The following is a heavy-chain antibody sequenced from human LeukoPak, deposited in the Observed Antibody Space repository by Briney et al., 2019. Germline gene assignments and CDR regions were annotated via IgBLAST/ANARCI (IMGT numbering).Heavy chain of an antibody. J-gene: IGHJ4*02. CDR1: GGSFSGYY. D-gene: IGHD1-26*01. CDR2: IYTSGST. CDR3: AREDSGSYWESFFDY. V-gene: IGHV4-4*07. Sequence: SETLSLTCAVYGGSFSGYYWSWIRQPAGKGLEWIGRIYTSGSTNYNPSLKSRVTMSVDTSKNQFSLKLSSVTAADTAVYYCAREDSGSYWESFFDYWGQGTLVTVSS.